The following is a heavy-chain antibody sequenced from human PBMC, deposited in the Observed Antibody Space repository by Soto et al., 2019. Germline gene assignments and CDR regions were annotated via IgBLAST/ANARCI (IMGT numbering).Heavy chain of an antibody. CDR1: GGSISSGDDY. V-gene: IGHV4-30-4*01. Sequence: SETLSLTCAVSGGSISSGDDYWSWIRQPPGKGLEWIGYIYYSGSTYYNPSLKSRVTISVDTSKNQFSLKLSSVTAADTAVYYCARIVYITSKRFLARWFDPWGQGTLVTVSS. J-gene: IGHJ5*02. D-gene: IGHD3-3*01. CDR2: IYYSGST. CDR3: ARIVYITSKRFLARWFDP.